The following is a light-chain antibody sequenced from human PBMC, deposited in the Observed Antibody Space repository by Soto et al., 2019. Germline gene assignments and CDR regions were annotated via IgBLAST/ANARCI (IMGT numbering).Light chain of an antibody. V-gene: IGLV1-40*01. CDR2: GNT. J-gene: IGLJ2*01. Sequence: QSVLTQPPSVSGARGQRVTISCTGSSSNIGAHYDVHWYQQLPGTAPKLLIYGNTNRPSGVPDRFSGSKSGTSASLAITGLQAEDEADYYCQSYDSSLSGGIFGGGTKLTVL. CDR3: QSYDSSLSGGI. CDR1: SSNIGAHYD.